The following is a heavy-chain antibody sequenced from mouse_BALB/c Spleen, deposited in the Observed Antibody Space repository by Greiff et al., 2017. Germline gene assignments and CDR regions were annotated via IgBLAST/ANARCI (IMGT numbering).Heavy chain of an antibody. CDR2: IWAGGST. CDR1: GFSLTSYG. V-gene: IGHV2-9*02. CDR3: ARLLRLGNAY. D-gene: IGHD1-2*01. J-gene: IGHJ3*01. Sequence: QVHVKQSGPGLVAPSQSLSITCTVSGFSLTSYGVHWVRQPPGKGLEWLGVIWAGGSTNYNSALMSRLSISKDNSKSQVFLKMNSLQTDDTAMYYCARLLRLGNAYWGQGTLVTVSA.